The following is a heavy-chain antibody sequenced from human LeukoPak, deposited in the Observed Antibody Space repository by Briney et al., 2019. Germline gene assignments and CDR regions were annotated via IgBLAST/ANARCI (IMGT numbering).Heavy chain of an antibody. J-gene: IGHJ6*03. Sequence: GGAPRLFCAASGFPLSSHAGGWGRQAPGKGLEGVWGISGSGGSTYYADSVKGRFTISRDNAKNTLYLQMNGLRAEDTAVYYCAGSYNNYYYYYMDVWGKGTTVTVSS. V-gene: IGHV3-23*01. CDR3: AGSYNNYYYYYMDV. CDR2: ISGSGGST. D-gene: IGHD1-1*01. CDR1: GFPLSSHA.